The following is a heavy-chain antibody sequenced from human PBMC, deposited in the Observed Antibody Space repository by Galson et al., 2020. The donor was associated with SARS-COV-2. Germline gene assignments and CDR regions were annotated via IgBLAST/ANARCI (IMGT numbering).Heavy chain of an antibody. D-gene: IGHD3-9*01. V-gene: IGHV4-39*01. CDR2: IYYSGST. Sequence: SETLSLTCTVSGGSISSSSYYWGWIRQPPGKGLEWIGSIYYSGSTYYNPSLKSRVTISVDTSKNQFSLKLSSVTAADTAVYYCARLWGPYDISRWFDLWGRGTLVTVSS. CDR3: ARLWGPYDISRWFDL. CDR1: GGSISSSSYY. J-gene: IGHJ2*01.